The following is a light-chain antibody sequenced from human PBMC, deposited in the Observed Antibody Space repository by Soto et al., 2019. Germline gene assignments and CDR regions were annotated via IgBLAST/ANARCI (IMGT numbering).Light chain of an antibody. CDR3: SSYELHSPLV. V-gene: IGLV2-14*03. Sequence: QSVLTQPASVSGSPGQSITISCTGTSNDIGGYNYVSWYQQRPGKAPKLIISEVSDRPSGVSDRFSGSKSGNTASLTISGLLAEDEAVYYCSSYELHSPLVFGGGTQLTVL. CDR2: EVS. J-gene: IGLJ7*01. CDR1: SNDIGGYNY.